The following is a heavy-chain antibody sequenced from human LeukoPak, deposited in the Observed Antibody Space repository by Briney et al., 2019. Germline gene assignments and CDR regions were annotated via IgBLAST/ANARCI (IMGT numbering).Heavy chain of an antibody. V-gene: IGHV3-49*04. Sequence: GGSLRLSCTASGFTFSDYAMSWVRQAPGKGLEWVGFIRSKTSSGSTEYAASVKAIFTISKDHSKTIAYLQMNSLKTEDTAVYYCTRRLPIAASFGFDPWRQGTLVLVSS. CDR3: TRRLPIAASFGFDP. CDR1: GFTFSDYA. CDR2: IRSKTSSGST. J-gene: IGHJ5*02. D-gene: IGHD6-13*01.